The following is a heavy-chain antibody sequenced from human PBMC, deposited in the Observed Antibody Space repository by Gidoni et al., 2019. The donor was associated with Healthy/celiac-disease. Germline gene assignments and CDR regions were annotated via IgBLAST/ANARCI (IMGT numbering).Heavy chain of an antibody. J-gene: IGHJ4*02. Sequence: QVKLVQSGAEVQKPGSSVKVSCKASGGTFSSYSISWVRHAPGQGLEWMGRIIPILGIANYAQKFQGRVTITADKSTSTAYMVLSSLRSEDTAVYYCASGGRSPSMDYWGQGTLVTVSS. V-gene: IGHV1-69*04. CDR2: IIPILGIA. D-gene: IGHD6-6*01. CDR3: ASGGRSPSMDY. CDR1: GGTFSSYS.